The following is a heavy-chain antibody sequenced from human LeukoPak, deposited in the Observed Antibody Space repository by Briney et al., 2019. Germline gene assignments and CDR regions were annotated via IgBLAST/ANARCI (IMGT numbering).Heavy chain of an antibody. CDR1: GFTFNTYW. V-gene: IGHV3-7*01. CDR2: IKEDESAK. Sequence: GGSLRLSCAASGFTFNTYWMGWVGQAQGKGLEWVANIKEDESAKHQADSVKGRFTIARDNAQNSVYLQMSSLRGEDTAVYYCARDVGGSLDYWGQGTLVTVSS. D-gene: IGHD1-26*01. J-gene: IGHJ4*02. CDR3: ARDVGGSLDY.